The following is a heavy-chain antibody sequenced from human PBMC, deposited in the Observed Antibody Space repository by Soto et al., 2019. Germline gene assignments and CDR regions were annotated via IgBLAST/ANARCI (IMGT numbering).Heavy chain of an antibody. CDR2: ISYDGSDK. V-gene: IGHV3-30*09. CDR3: ARDRDMDV. CDR1: QFTFTTYA. Sequence: PGGSLRLSCAASQFTFTTYAMHWVRQAPGKGLEWVAVISYDGSDKYYADSVKGRFATSRDSSKNTLYLQMNSLRAEDTAVYYCARDRDMDVWGQGTTVTVSS. D-gene: IGHD3-10*01. J-gene: IGHJ6*02.